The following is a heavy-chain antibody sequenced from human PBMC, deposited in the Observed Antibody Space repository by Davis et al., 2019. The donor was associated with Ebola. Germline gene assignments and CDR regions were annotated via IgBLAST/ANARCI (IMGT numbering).Heavy chain of an antibody. CDR3: ARILGTMVRGVIKAGWFDP. CDR2: ISAYNGNT. J-gene: IGHJ5*02. V-gene: IGHV1-18*01. Sequence: ASVKVSCKASGYTFTSYGISWVRQAPGQGLEWMGWISAYNGNTNYAQKLQGRVTMTTDTSTSTAYMELRSLRSDDTAVYYCARILGTMVRGVIKAGWFDPWGQGTLVTVSS. CDR1: GYTFTSYG. D-gene: IGHD3-10*01.